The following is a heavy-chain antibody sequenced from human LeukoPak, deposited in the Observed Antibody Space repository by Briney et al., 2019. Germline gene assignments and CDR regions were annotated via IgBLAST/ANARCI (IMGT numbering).Heavy chain of an antibody. J-gene: IGHJ6*04. CDR3: ARDRPSEWLLFMSGLGPLDV. V-gene: IGHV1-46*01. D-gene: IGHD3-3*01. CDR2: INPSGGST. CDR1: GYTFTSYY. Sequence: ASVKVSCKASGYTFTSYYMHWVQQAPGQGLEWMGIINPSGGSTSYAQKFQGRVTMTRDMSTSTVYMELSSLRSEDTAVYYCARDRPSEWLLFMSGLGPLDVWGKGTTVTVSS.